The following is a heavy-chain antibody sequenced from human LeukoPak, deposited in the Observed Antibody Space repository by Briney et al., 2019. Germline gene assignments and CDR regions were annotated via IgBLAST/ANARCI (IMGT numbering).Heavy chain of an antibody. CDR3: ARVSTYYGSRSSFYYYYMDV. CDR1: GGIFSRYA. J-gene: IGHJ6*03. D-gene: IGHD3-10*01. Sequence: SVKASCKASGGIFSRYAFSWVRQAPGQGLEWMGGIIPFSGTTNYAQKFQGRVTITADESTSTADMELSSLTSEDTAVYYCARVSTYYGSRSSFYYYYMDVWGKGTTVTISS. CDR2: IIPFSGTT. V-gene: IGHV1-69*13.